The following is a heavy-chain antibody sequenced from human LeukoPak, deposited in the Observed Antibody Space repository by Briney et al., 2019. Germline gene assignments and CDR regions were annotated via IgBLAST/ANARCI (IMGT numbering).Heavy chain of an antibody. V-gene: IGHV5-51*01. Sequence: GESLKISCKGSGYSFTSYWIGWVRQMPGKGLEWMGIIYPGDSDTRYSPSFQGQVTISADKSISTAYLQWSSLKASDTAMYYCARAPYCSSGNCYTGYSWFDPWGQGTLVTVSS. CDR3: ARAPYCSSGNCYTGYSWFDP. J-gene: IGHJ5*02. CDR2: IYPGDSDT. CDR1: GYSFTSYW. D-gene: IGHD2-2*02.